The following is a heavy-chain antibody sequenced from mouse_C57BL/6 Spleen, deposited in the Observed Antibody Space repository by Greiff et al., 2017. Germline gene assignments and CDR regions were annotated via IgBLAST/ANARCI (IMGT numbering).Heavy chain of an antibody. CDR1: GYTFTDYY. J-gene: IGHJ1*03. CDR2: INPNNGGT. Sequence: EVKLQQSGPELVKPGASVKISCKASGYTFTDYYMNWVKQSHGKSLEWIGDINPNNGGTSYNQKFKGKATLTVDKSSSTAYMELRSLTSEDSAVYYCATIYYDYDEGYWYFDVWGTGTTVTVSS. CDR3: ATIYYDYDEGYWYFDV. V-gene: IGHV1-26*01. D-gene: IGHD2-4*01.